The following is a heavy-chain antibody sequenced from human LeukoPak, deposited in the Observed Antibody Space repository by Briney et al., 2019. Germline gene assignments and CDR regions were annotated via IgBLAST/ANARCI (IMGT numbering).Heavy chain of an antibody. D-gene: IGHD3-22*01. CDR3: ARGNYYDSSGYSP. CDR2: IYYSGST. V-gene: IGHV4-39*01. J-gene: IGHJ5*02. Sequence: PSETLSLTCTVSGGSISSSSYYWGWIRQPPGKGLEWIGSIYYSGSTYYNPSLKSRVTISVDTSKNQFSLKLSSVTAADTAVYYCARGNYYDSSGYSPWGQGTLVTVSS. CDR1: GGSISSSSYY.